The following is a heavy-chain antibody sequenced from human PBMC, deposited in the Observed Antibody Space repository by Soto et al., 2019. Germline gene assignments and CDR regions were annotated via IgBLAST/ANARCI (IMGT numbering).Heavy chain of an antibody. D-gene: IGHD3-10*02. CDR1: GGSISSGGYY. CDR2: IYYSGST. Sequence: PSETLSLTCTVSGGSISSGGYYWSWIRQHPGKGLEWIGYIYYSGSTYYNPSLKSRVTLSVDTSKNQFSLKLSSVTATDTAVYYCARVVRGVTTAFEYWGQGTLVTVSS. J-gene: IGHJ4*02. V-gene: IGHV4-31*03. CDR3: ARVVRGVTTAFEY.